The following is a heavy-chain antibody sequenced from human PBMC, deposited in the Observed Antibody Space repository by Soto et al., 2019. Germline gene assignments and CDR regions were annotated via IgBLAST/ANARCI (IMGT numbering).Heavy chain of an antibody. Sequence: PGGFLRLSCAASGFTFTSYAMSWVRQAPGKGLEWVSAIGGSGGTTYYADSAKGRFTISRDNSNNTLYLQMNSLRAEDTAVYYCAKYFFGDSLTYFDYWGQGTLVTVSS. D-gene: IGHD4-17*01. J-gene: IGHJ4*02. CDR1: GFTFTSYA. CDR3: AKYFFGDSLTYFDY. CDR2: IGGSGGTT. V-gene: IGHV3-23*01.